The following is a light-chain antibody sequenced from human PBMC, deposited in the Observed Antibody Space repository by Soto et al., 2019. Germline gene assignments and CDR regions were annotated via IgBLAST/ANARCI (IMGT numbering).Light chain of an antibody. CDR2: GAS. CDR1: QSLGSD. CDR3: QQYGSSRALT. V-gene: IGKV3-20*01. J-gene: IGKJ4*01. Sequence: EIVMTQSPGTLSLSPGDTATLSCRASQSLGSDLAWYQQKPGQAPRLLIYGASSRATGIPDRFSGSGSGTDFTLTISRLEPEDFAVYYCQQYGSSRALTFGGGTKVDIK.